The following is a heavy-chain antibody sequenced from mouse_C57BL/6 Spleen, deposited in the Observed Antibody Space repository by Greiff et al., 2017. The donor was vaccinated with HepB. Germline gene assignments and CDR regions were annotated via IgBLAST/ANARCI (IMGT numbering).Heavy chain of an antibody. CDR2: IDPSDSYT. CDR1: GYTFTSYW. CDR3: ARRGPTTVVATRYFDV. Sequence: QVQLQQPGAELVMPGASVKLSCKASGYTFTSYWMHWVKQRPGQGLEWIGEIDPSDSYTNYNQKFKGKSTLTVDKSSSTAYMQLSSLTSEDSAVYYCARRGPTTVVATRYFDVWGTGTTVTVSS. D-gene: IGHD1-1*01. V-gene: IGHV1-69*01. J-gene: IGHJ1*03.